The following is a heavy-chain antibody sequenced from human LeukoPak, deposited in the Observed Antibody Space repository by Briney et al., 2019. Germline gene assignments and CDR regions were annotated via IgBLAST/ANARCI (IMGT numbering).Heavy chain of an antibody. J-gene: IGHJ4*02. D-gene: IGHD3-10*01. CDR3: AKHYYGSGSYDY. CDR2: ISGSGGST. V-gene: IGHV3-23*01. CDR1: GFTVSSYA. Sequence: PGGSLRLSCAASGFTVSSYAMSWVRQAPGKGLEWVSAISGSGGSTYYADSVKGRFTISRDNSKNTLYLQMNSLRAEDTAVYYCAKHYYGSGSYDYWGQGTLVTVSS.